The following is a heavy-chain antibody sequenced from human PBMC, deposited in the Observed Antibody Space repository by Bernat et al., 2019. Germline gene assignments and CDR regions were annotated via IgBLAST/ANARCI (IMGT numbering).Heavy chain of an antibody. J-gene: IGHJ5*02. Sequence: QVQLVQSGAEVKTPGASVKVSCKASGYTFTAYCIHWVRQAPGQGLEWMGWINPNTGGTNFAQNFQGRVTMTRDTSISTTYMELSSLRSDDTALYYCARGPHNYYASEGRFDPWGQEPWSPSPQ. V-gene: IGHV1-2*02. CDR3: ARGPHNYYASEGRFDP. CDR1: GYTFTAYC. CDR2: INPNTGGT. D-gene: IGHD3-10*01.